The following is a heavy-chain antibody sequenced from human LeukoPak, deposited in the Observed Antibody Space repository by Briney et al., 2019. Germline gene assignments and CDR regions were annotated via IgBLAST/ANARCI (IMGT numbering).Heavy chain of an antibody. CDR3: ARVPKGRYYDILTGYTPHYYYAMDV. CDR1: GGSISTSTYY. V-gene: IGHV4-39*07. Sequence: PSETLSLTCTVSGGSISTSTYYWGWIRQPPGKGLECIGSIHYSGSTNYNPSLKSRVTISVDTSKNQFSLKLSSVTAADTAVYYCARVPKGRYYDILTGYTPHYYYAMDVWGQGTTVTVSS. D-gene: IGHD3-9*01. J-gene: IGHJ6*02. CDR2: IHYSGST.